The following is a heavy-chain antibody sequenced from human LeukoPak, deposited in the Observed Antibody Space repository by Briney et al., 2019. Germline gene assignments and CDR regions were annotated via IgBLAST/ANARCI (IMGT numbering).Heavy chain of an antibody. D-gene: IGHD5-18*01. CDR3: AIMSRVDTGKSPLDD. Sequence: ASVKVSCKASRYTFATYYMHWVRQAPGQGLEWMGVINPSSGSTNYAQNFQGRVTMTRDTSTSTVYMELSSLRSEDTAMYYCAIMSRVDTGKSPLDDWGQGSLVTVSS. CDR1: RYTFATYY. CDR2: INPSSGST. J-gene: IGHJ4*02. V-gene: IGHV1-46*01.